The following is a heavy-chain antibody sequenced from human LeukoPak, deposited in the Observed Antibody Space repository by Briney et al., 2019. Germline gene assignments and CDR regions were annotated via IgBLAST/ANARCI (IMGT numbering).Heavy chain of an antibody. J-gene: IGHJ4*02. Sequence: GGSLRLSCAASGFTFSSYSMNWVRQAPGKGLEWLSSISSSSSYIYYADSVRGRFTISRDNAKNSLYLQMNSLRAEDAAVYFCASVPSTEANAYWGQGTLATVSS. CDR2: ISSSSSYI. D-gene: IGHD4-17*01. CDR1: GFTFSSYS. V-gene: IGHV3-21*01. CDR3: ASVPSTEANAY.